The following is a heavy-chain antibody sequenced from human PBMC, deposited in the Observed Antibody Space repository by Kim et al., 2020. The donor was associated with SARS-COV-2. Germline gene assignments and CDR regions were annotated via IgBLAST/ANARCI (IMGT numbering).Heavy chain of an antibody. CDR1: GFTFSSYD. CDR2: IGTAGDT. D-gene: IGHD5-12*01. CDR3: ARGAIVATRNYYYYYGMDV. Sequence: GGSLRLSCAASGFTFSSYDMHWVRQATGKGLEWVSAIGTAGDTYYPGSVKGRFTISRENAKNSLYLQMNSLRAGDTAVYYCARGAIVATRNYYYYYGMDVWGQGTTVTVSS. V-gene: IGHV3-13*01. J-gene: IGHJ6*02.